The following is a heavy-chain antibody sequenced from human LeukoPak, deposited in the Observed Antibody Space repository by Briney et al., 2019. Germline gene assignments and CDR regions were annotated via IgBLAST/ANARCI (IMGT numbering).Heavy chain of an antibody. J-gene: IGHJ6*03. Sequence: GESLKISCEGSGYIFNSFWIAWVRQLPGKGLEWMGLIYPGDSDTRYSPSFQGHVTISTDKSIRTAFLQWSSLRASDTAIYYRARSGSSPLYYNMDVWGKGTTVIVSS. D-gene: IGHD6-6*01. CDR2: IYPGDSDT. CDR3: ARSGSSPLYYNMDV. V-gene: IGHV5-51*01. CDR1: GYIFNSFW.